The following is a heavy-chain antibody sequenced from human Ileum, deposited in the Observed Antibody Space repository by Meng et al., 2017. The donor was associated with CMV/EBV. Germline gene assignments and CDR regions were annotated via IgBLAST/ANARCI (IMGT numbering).Heavy chain of an antibody. Sequence: TFSAYGMHWVRQAPGKGLEWVTFIRFDGGKIFYEESVKGRFTVSRDNSKNTLYLQLNNLRIEDTAVYYCAKDVVGPYYSGGGHNWFDPWGQGTLVTVSS. CDR1: TFSAYG. V-gene: IGHV3-30*02. CDR2: IRFDGGKI. J-gene: IGHJ5*02. CDR3: AKDVVGPYYSGGGHNWFDP. D-gene: IGHD3-10*01.